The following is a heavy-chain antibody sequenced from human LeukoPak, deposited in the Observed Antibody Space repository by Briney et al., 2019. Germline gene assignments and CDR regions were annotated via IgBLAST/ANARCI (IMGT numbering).Heavy chain of an antibody. V-gene: IGHV4-34*01. CDR3: ARDLYSSRTNDALVI. CDR1: GGSFSGYY. J-gene: IGHJ3*02. CDR2: IYYSGST. Sequence: SETLSLTCAVYGGSFSGYYWGWIRQPPGKGLEWIGSIYYSGSTNYNPSLKSRVTISVDTSKNQFSLKLSSVTAADTAVYYCARDLYSSRTNDALVIWGQGTMVTVSS. D-gene: IGHD6-19*01.